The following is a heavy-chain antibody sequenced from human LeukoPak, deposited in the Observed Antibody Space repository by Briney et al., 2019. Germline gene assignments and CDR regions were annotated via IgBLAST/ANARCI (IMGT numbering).Heavy chain of an antibody. CDR2: IIPILGIA. J-gene: IGHJ4*02. CDR3: ARDSVVGAPNDY. Sequence: SVKVSCKASGGTFSSYAISWVRQAPGQGLEWMGRIIPILGIANYAQKFQGRITITADKSTSTAYMELSSLRSEDTAVYYCARDSVVGAPNDYWGQGTLVTVSS. V-gene: IGHV1-69*04. CDR1: GGTFSSYA. D-gene: IGHD1-26*01.